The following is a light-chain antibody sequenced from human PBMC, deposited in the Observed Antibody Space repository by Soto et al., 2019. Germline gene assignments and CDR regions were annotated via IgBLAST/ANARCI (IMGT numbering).Light chain of an antibody. Sequence: VLTQPPSVSGAPGQRVTISCTGSSSNIGAGYDVHWYQQLPGTAPKLLIYGNSNRPSGVPDRFSGSKSGTSASLAITGLQAEDEADYYCKSYDSSLSARYVFGTGTKVTVL. CDR2: GNS. V-gene: IGLV1-40*01. CDR3: KSYDSSLSARYV. J-gene: IGLJ1*01. CDR1: SSNIGAGYD.